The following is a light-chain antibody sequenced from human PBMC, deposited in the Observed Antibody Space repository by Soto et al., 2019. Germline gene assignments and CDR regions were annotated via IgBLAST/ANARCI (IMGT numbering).Light chain of an antibody. V-gene: IGKV3-11*01. Sequence: EIVLTQTPATLSVSPGDRVTLSCRASQSVSNYLTWYQQKPGQAPRLLIYEASKRATGIPARFSGSGSGTSFTLTISSLATDDFSVYFCKQYSRWPRETFGPGTKVDIK. CDR3: KQYSRWPRET. CDR1: QSVSNY. J-gene: IGKJ3*01. CDR2: EAS.